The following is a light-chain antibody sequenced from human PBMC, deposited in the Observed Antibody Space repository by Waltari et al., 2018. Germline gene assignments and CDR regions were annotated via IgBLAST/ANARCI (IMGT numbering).Light chain of an antibody. CDR1: QSVSSN. CDR3: QQYNNWPRT. Sequence: EIVMTQSRATLSVSAGERATLSCRASQSVSSNLAWYQQKPGQAPRFLIYGASSRATGIPARFSGSGSGTEFTLTISSLQSEDFAVYYCQQYNNWPRTFGQGTKVEIK. J-gene: IGKJ1*01. V-gene: IGKV3-15*01. CDR2: GAS.